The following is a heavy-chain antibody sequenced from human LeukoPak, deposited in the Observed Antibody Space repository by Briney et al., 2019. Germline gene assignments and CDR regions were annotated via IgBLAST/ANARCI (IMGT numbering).Heavy chain of an antibody. D-gene: IGHD2-2*01. J-gene: IGHJ4*02. Sequence: RSGGSLRLSCAASGFTFSSYSMNWVRQAPGKGLEWVSSISSSSSYIYYADSVKGRFTISRDNAKNSLYLQMNSLRAEDTAVYYCARAAGGYCSSTSCSAFDYWGQGTLVTVSS. CDR1: GFTFSSYS. CDR2: ISSSSSYI. CDR3: ARAAGGYCSSTSCSAFDY. V-gene: IGHV3-21*01.